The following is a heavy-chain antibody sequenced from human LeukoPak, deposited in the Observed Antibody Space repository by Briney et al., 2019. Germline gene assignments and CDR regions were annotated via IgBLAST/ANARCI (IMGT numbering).Heavy chain of an antibody. CDR3: ARHAEGNRSYYYYYMDV. D-gene: IGHD1/OR15-1a*01. J-gene: IGHJ6*03. V-gene: IGHV4-30-4*07. CDR1: GGSISSGSYS. Sequence: SETLSLTCGVSGGSISSGSYSWSWIRQPPGKGLEWIGYMFYTGNTYYNPSLKSRVTISVDTSKNQFSLKLSSVTAADTAVYYCARHAEGNRSYYYYYMDVWGKGTTVTVSS. CDR2: MFYTGNT.